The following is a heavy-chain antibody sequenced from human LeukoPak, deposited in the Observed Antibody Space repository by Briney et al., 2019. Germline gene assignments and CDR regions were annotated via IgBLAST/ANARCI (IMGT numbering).Heavy chain of an antibody. V-gene: IGHV3-7*01. CDR3: ARSPDGFDY. J-gene: IGHJ4*02. D-gene: IGHD1-14*01. CDR2: IKPDENEK. Sequence: GGSLRLSCAGSGFPFSSYSMNWVRQAPGKGLEWVANIKPDENEKYYVDSVKGRFTISGDNAKNSLYLQMNSLRAEDTAVYYCARSPDGFDYWGQGALVTVSS. CDR1: GFPFSSYS.